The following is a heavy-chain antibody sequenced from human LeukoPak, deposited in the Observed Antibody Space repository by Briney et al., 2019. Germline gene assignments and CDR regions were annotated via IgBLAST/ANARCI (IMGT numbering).Heavy chain of an antibody. CDR1: GFTFSSYS. V-gene: IGHV3-21*01. J-gene: IGHJ3*02. CDR3: ARNPGSGSFPHPI. CDR2: ISSSSSYI. D-gene: IGHD3-10*01. Sequence: PGGSLRLSCAASGFTFSSYSMNWVRQAPGKGLEWVSSISSSSSYIYYADSVKGRFTISRDNAKNSLYLQTNSLRAEDTAVYYCARNPGSGSFPHPIWGQGTMVTVSS.